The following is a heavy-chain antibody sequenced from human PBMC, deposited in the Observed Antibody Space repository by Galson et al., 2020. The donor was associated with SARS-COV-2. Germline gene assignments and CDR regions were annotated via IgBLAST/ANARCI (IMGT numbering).Heavy chain of an antibody. CDR3: ARGQRGVVPSPVLGLGPFYPYFYMDV. CDR1: GGSFSGHY. Sequence: SQTLSLTCAVYGGSFSGHYWSWIRQAPGKGLEWIGEINHGGNSNYNPSLKSRVSLLVDTSKNQFSLKLKPVTAADTAIYFCARGQRGVVPSPVLGLGPFYPYFYMDVWAKGTTVTVSS. V-gene: IGHV4-34*01. J-gene: IGHJ6*03. CDR2: INHGGNS. D-gene: IGHD2-2*02.